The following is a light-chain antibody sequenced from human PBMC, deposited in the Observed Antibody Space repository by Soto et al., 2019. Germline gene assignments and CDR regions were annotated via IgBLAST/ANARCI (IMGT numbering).Light chain of an antibody. CDR2: WAS. J-gene: IGKJ1*01. CDR3: QQYYSPWT. CDR1: QGVLDSSNNKNY. Sequence: IVMTQSPDSLAVSLGERATINCKSSQGVLDSSNNKNYLAWFQQKPGQPPKLLIYWASTRESGVPDRFSGSGSGTDFTLTISSLQAEDVAVYYCQQYYSPWTFGQGTKVEIK. V-gene: IGKV4-1*01.